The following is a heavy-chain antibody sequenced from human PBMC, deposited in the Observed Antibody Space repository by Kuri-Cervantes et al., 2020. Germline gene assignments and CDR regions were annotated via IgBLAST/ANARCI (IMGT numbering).Heavy chain of an antibody. CDR2: IYYSGST. D-gene: IGHD6-13*01. CDR3: ARDRVPYSSSPSFDP. V-gene: IGHV4-61*01. Sequence: SETLSLTCTVSGGSVSSGSYYWSWIRQPPGKGLEWIGYIYYSGSTNYNPSLKSRVTISVDTSKNQFSLKLRSVTAADTAVYYCARDRVPYSSSPSFDPWGQGTLVTVSS. J-gene: IGHJ5*02. CDR1: GGSVSSGSYY.